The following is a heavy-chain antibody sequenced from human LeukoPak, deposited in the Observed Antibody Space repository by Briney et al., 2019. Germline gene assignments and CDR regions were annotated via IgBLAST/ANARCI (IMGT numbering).Heavy chain of an antibody. D-gene: IGHD1-26*01. Sequence: SQTLSLTCTVSGGSISSGSYYWSWIRQPAGKGLEWIGRIYTSGSTNYNPSLKSRVTISVDTSKNQFSLKLSSVTAADTAVYYCARAIVGAVFDPWGQGTLVTVSS. V-gene: IGHV4-61*02. CDR2: IYTSGST. CDR1: GGSISSGSYY. J-gene: IGHJ5*02. CDR3: ARAIVGAVFDP.